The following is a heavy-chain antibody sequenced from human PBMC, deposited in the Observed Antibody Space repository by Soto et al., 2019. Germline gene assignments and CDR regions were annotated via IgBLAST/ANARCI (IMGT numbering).Heavy chain of an antibody. CDR3: AKDSRGYSYGEIVLFVEY. J-gene: IGHJ4*02. Sequence: GGSLRLSCAASGFTFSSYAMSWVRQAPGKGLEWVSAISGSGGSTYYADSVKGRLTISRDNSKNTLYLQMNSLRTEDTAVYYFAKDSRGYSYGEIVLFVEYCGEGSLVTVSS. CDR2: ISGSGGST. D-gene: IGHD5-18*01. CDR1: GFTFSSYA. V-gene: IGHV3-23*01.